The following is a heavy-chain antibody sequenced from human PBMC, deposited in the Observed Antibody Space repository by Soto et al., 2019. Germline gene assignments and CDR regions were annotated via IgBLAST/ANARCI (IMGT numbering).Heavy chain of an antibody. CDR1: GFTFSSYW. J-gene: IGHJ4*02. CDR2: IKQDGSEK. V-gene: IGHV3-7*05. Sequence: EVQLVESGGGLVQPGGSLRLSCAASGFTFSSYWMSWVRQAPGKGLEWVANIKQDGSEKYYVDSVKGRFTISRDNAKNSLYLKMTSLRAEDPAVYYCARVWIAARPDSWGQGPLVPVSS. CDR3: ARVWIAARPDS. D-gene: IGHD6-6*01.